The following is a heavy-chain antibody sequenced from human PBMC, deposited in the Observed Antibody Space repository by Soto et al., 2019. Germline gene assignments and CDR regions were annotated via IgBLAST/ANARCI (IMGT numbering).Heavy chain of an antibody. V-gene: IGHV4-31*01. CDR2: IYYSGST. Sequence: QVQLQESGPGLVKPSQTLSLTCTVSGGSISSGGYYWSWIRQHPGKGLEWIGYIYYSGSTYYNPSLKSLVTISVDTSKNQFSLKLSSVTAADTAVYYCARAVTGQYWYFDLWGRGTLVTVSS. CDR1: GGSISSGGYY. J-gene: IGHJ2*01. D-gene: IGHD2-21*02. CDR3: ARAVTGQYWYFDL.